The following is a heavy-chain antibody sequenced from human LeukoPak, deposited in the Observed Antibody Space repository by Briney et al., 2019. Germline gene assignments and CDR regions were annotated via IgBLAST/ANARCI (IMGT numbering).Heavy chain of an antibody. J-gene: IGHJ3*02. CDR2: IKSKTDGGAI. D-gene: IGHD2-21*01. Sequence: GGSLRLSCAASGFTFSDYYMSWIRQAPGKGLEWVGRIKSKTDGGAIDYAAPVKGRFSISRDDSKDTMFLQMNNLKSDDTAVYYCATHIPWDIWGPGTMVTVSS. V-gene: IGHV3-15*01. CDR1: GFTFSDYY. CDR3: ATHIPWDI.